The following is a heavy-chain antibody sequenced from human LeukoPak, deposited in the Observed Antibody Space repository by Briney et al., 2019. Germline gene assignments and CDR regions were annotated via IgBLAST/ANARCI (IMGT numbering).Heavy chain of an antibody. J-gene: IGHJ3*02. V-gene: IGHV4-34*01. CDR2: INHSGST. CDR1: GGSFSGYY. D-gene: IGHD3-22*01. CDR3: ARGGFAITMIVVVDAFDI. Sequence: SETLSLTCAVYGGSFSGYYWSWIRQPPGMGLEWVGEINHSGSTNYNPSLKSRVTISVDTSKNQFSLKLSSVTAADTAVYYCARGGFAITMIVVVDAFDIWGQGTMVTVSS.